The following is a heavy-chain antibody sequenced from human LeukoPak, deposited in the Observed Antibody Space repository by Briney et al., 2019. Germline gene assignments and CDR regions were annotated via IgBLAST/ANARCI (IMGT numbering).Heavy chain of an antibody. Sequence: PGGSLRLSCAASGFTFSTYTMNWVRQAPGKGLEWVSYISSSSTTIYYADSVKGRFTISRDNAKNSLYLQMNSLRAEDTAVYYCARVGWLQPIDYWGQGTLVAVSS. J-gene: IGHJ4*02. V-gene: IGHV3-48*01. CDR2: ISSSSTTI. CDR1: GFTFSTYT. CDR3: ARVGWLQPIDY. D-gene: IGHD5-24*01.